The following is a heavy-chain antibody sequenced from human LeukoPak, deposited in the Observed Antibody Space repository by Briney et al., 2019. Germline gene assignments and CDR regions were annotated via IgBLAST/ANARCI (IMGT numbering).Heavy chain of an antibody. CDR2: IGDTGRAK. CDR3: AREAAWGNWYFDH. CDR1: GFTFSRHG. D-gene: IGHD3-16*01. J-gene: IGHJ2*01. Sequence: GGSLRLSCAASGFTFSRHGMHWVRPAPGEGLGWVAVIGDTGRAKYYADSVEGRFTASRDNFKNTLYLEMNSLRYDDTALYYCAREAAWGNWYFDHWGRGTLVTVSS. V-gene: IGHV3-30*03.